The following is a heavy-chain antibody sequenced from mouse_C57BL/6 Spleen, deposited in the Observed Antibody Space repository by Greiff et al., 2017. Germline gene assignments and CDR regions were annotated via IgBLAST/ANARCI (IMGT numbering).Heavy chain of an antibody. J-gene: IGHJ3*01. V-gene: IGHV1-55*01. Sequence: QVQLQQPGAELVKPEASVKMSCKASGYTFTSYWITWVKQRPGQGLEWIGDIYPGSGSTNYNEKFKSKATLTVDTSSSTAYMQLSSLTSEDSAVYYCARSWGYDVAWFAYWGQGTLVTVSA. CDR3: ARSWGYDVAWFAY. D-gene: IGHD2-2*01. CDR1: GYTFTSYW. CDR2: IYPGSGST.